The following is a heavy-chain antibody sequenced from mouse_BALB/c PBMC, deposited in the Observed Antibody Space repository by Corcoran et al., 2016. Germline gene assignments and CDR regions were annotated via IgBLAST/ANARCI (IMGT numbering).Heavy chain of an antibody. J-gene: IGHJ1*01. Sequence: EVQLLETGGGLVQTGGSQGLSCEGSGFTFSGFWMSWVGQTPGRTLEWIEDINSNGSAINYAPSIKDRFTIFRDNDKRTLYLQMSNVRAEDTATYFCMRYPIYDGNYGWNFDVWGAGTTFTVSS. CDR1: GFTFSGFW. CDR3: MRYPIYDGNYGWNFDV. CDR2: INSNGSAI. V-gene: IGHV11-2*02. D-gene: IGHD2-1*01.